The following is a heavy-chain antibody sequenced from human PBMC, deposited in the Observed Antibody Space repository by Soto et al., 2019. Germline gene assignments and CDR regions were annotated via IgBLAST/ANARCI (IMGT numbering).Heavy chain of an antibody. J-gene: IGHJ5*02. CDR3: AKGDNLGPKTGYAFDP. V-gene: IGHV6-1*01. Sequence: SQTLSLTCAISGDSVSSNTASWNWIRQSPSRGLEWLGRTYFRSKWYNDYAVSVKSRIIINPDTSNNQFSLQLNSVTPEDTAVYFCAKGDNLGPKTGYAFDPWGQGVMVTVSS. CDR1: GDSVSSNTAS. CDR2: TYFRSKWYN. D-gene: IGHD5-12*01.